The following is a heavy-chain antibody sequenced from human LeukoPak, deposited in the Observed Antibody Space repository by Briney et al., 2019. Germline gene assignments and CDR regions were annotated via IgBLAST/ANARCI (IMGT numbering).Heavy chain of an antibody. Sequence: PGASLRLSCAASGFTFSSYAMSWVRQAPGKGLEWVSAISGSGGSTYYADSVKGRFTISRNNSKNTLYLQKNSLRAEDTAVYYCAKAKEEDWFDPWGQGTLVTVSS. CDR3: AKAKEEDWFDP. V-gene: IGHV3-23*01. CDR1: GFTFSSYA. J-gene: IGHJ5*02. CDR2: ISGSGGST.